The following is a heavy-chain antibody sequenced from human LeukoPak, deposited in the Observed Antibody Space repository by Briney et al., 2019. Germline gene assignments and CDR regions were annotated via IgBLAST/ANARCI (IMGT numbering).Heavy chain of an antibody. CDR3: ARAAGPLAAPDL. V-gene: IGHV4-59*01. Sequence: PSETLSLTCTASGGTISSYYWSWIRQPPGKGLEWIGYIYYSGSTNYNPSLKRRAAISVDTSKNQFSLKLSSVTAADTAVYYCARAAGPLAAPDLWGQGTPVTVPS. J-gene: IGHJ4*02. D-gene: IGHD6-13*01. CDR2: IYYSGST. CDR1: GGTISSYY.